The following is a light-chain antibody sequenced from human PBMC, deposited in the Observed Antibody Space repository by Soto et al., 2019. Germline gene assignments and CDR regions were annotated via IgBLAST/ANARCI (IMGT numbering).Light chain of an antibody. V-gene: IGLV1-44*01. CDR1: SSNIATNT. J-gene: IGLJ2*01. Sequence: QSVLTQPPSASGTPGQRVTISCSGSSSNIATNTVNWYQQFPGTAPKLLIYSHNQRPSGVPDRFSGSKSGTSASLAISGLQSEDEADYYCAAWDDSLNGVVFGGGTKVTVL. CDR2: SHN. CDR3: AAWDDSLNGVV.